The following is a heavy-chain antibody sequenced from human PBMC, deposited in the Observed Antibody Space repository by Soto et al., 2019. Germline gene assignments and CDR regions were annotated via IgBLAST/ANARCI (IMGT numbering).Heavy chain of an antibody. CDR1: GGSISSGGYY. Sequence: ASETLSLTCTVSGGSISSGGYYWSWIRQHPGKGLEWIGYIYYSGSTYYNPSLKSRVTISVDTSKNQFSLKLSSVTAADTAVYYCASYSSSHHWFDPWGQGTLVTVSS. CDR2: IYYSGST. J-gene: IGHJ5*02. D-gene: IGHD6-13*01. CDR3: ASYSSSHHWFDP. V-gene: IGHV4-31*03.